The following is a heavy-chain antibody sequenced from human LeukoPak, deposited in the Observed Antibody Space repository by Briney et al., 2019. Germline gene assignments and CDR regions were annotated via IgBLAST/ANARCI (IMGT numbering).Heavy chain of an antibody. V-gene: IGHV1-2*02. J-gene: IGHJ6*02. CDR3: AREGAATIGAGGYYYYGMDV. CDR1: GCTFTGYY. CDR2: INPNSGGT. Sequence: GASVKVSCKASGCTFTGYYMHWVRQAPGQGLEWVGWINPNSGGTNYAQKFQGRVTMTRDTSISTAYMELSRLRSDDTAVYYCAREGAATIGAGGYYYYGMDVWGQGTTVTVSS. D-gene: IGHD5-12*01.